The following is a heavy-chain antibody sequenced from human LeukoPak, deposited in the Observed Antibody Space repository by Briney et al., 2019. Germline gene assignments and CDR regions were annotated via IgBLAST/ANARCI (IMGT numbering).Heavy chain of an antibody. CDR2: IIPILGTA. CDR1: GGTFSNYA. V-gene: IGHV1-69*13. D-gene: IGHD3-22*01. CDR3: ASAFYDSSGSGNYYYYGMDV. J-gene: IGHJ6*02. Sequence: SVNVSCKASGGTFSNYAISWVRQAPGQGLEWMGGIIPILGTANYAQKFQGRVTITADESTSTAYMELSSLRSEDTAVYYCASAFYDSSGSGNYYYYGMDVWGQGTTVTVSS.